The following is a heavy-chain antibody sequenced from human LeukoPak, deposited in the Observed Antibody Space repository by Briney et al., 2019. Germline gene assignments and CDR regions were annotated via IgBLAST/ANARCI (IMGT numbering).Heavy chain of an antibody. CDR2: IYYSGST. D-gene: IGHD3-22*01. V-gene: IGHV4-59*12. Sequence: SETLSLTCTVSGGSISSFYWSWIRQSPGRGLEWIGYIYYSGSTDYNPSLKSRVTIAVDTSENQFSLKMNSVTDADTAVYYCARESSPYYYDSSGYPELGHFDYWGQGTLVTVSS. CDR1: GGSISSFY. J-gene: IGHJ4*02. CDR3: ARESSPYYYDSSGYPELGHFDY.